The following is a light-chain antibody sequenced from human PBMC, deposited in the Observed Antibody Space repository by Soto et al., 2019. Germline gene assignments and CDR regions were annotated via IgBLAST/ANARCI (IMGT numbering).Light chain of an antibody. CDR2: GAS. CDR1: QSVSSNY. CDR3: QQYGISPMT. J-gene: IGKJ5*01. V-gene: IGKV3-20*01. Sequence: EIVLTQSPGTLSLSPGERATLSCRASQSVSSNYLAWYQQTPRQTPRLLIYGASSRATGSADRFSGSGFGTDFTLTISRVEAEDFAVYYCQQYGISPMTFGQGTRLEIK.